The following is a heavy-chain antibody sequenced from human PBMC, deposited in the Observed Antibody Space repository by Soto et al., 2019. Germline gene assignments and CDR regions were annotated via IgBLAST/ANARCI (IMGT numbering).Heavy chain of an antibody. CDR3: ARQESRYSYGYYFDY. CDR1: GYSFTSYW. J-gene: IGHJ4*02. CDR2: IYPGDSDT. Sequence: PGESLKISCKGSGYSFTSYWIGWVRQMHGKGLEWMGIIYPGDSDTRYSPSFQGQVTISADKSISTAYLQWSSLKASDTAMYYCARQESRYSYGYYFDYWGQGTLVTVSS. D-gene: IGHD5-18*01. V-gene: IGHV5-51*01.